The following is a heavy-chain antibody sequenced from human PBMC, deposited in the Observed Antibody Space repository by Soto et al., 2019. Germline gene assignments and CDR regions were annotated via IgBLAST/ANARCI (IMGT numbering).Heavy chain of an antibody. J-gene: IGHJ4*02. CDR1: GYTFTSYG. V-gene: IGHV1-18*01. Sequence: ASVKVSCKASGYTFTSYGISWVRQAPGQGLEWMGWISAYNGNTNYAQKLQGRVTMTTDTSTSTAYMELRSLRSDDTAVYYCASSPPIGGSYFLCSYWGQGTLVTVSS. D-gene: IGHD1-26*01. CDR3: ASSPPIGGSYFLCSY. CDR2: ISAYNGNT.